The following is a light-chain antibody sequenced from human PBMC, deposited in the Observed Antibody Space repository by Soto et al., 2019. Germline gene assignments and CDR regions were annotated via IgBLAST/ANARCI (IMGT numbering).Light chain of an antibody. CDR2: GAS. J-gene: IGKJ1*01. Sequence: EIVLTQSPGTLSLSPGEGATLSCRASQSVSSSYLAWYQQKPGQAPRLLIYGASSRATGIPDRFSGSGSGTDFTLTISRLEPEDFAVYSCQQYASSTGTFGQGTKVEIK. V-gene: IGKV3-20*01. CDR3: QQYASSTGT. CDR1: QSVSSSY.